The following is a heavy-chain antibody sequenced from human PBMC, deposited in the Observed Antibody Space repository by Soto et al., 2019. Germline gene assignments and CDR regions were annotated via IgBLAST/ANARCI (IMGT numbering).Heavy chain of an antibody. J-gene: IGHJ5*02. CDR3: ARAFTTMVRGATGWFDP. V-gene: IGHV4-31*03. CDR2: IYCSGST. Sequence: SETLSLTCTVSGGSISSGGYYWSWIRQHPGKGLEWIGYIYCSGSTYYNPSLKSRVTISVDTSKNQFSLKLSSVTAADTAVYYCARAFTTMVRGATGWFDPWGQGTLVTVSS. D-gene: IGHD3-10*01. CDR1: GGSISSGGYY.